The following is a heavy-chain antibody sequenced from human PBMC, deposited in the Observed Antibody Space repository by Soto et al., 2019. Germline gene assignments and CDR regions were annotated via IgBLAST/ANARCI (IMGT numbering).Heavy chain of an antibody. CDR3: AKNKVLRLENYWFDF. V-gene: IGHV3-23*01. Sequence: QVSESGGGLGQPGGSLRLSCTVSGLNFRSFAMSWVRQAPGKGLEWVLTISGSGAGTYYADSVKGRFTISRDNSKNTMYLQMNSLGAEDRAVYCSAKNKVLRLENYWFDFWSQGTGVTVSS. D-gene: IGHD1-7*01. J-gene: IGHJ4*02. CDR1: GLNFRSFA. CDR2: ISGSGAGT.